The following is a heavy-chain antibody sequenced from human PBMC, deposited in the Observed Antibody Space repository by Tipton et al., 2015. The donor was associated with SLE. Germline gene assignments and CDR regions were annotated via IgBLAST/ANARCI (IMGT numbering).Heavy chain of an antibody. V-gene: IGHV3-23*01. J-gene: IGHJ3*02. CDR3: AKGQDDYGDYGDGFDI. CDR2: ST. Sequence: STYAMNSVKGRFTISRDYSKNTLYLQMNSLRAEDTAVYYCAKGQDDYGDYGDGFDIWGQGTMVTVSS. D-gene: IGHD4-17*01.